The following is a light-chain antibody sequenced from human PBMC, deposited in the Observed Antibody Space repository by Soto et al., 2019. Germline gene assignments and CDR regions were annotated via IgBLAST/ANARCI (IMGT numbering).Light chain of an antibody. Sequence: EIVLTQSPATLSLSPGERATLSCRASQSVSSYLAWYQQKPGHAPRLLIYDASNRTTSIPARFSGSGSGTDFTLTIIFLEPEDFEVYYCQQRSSGPLYTFGQGNKLEIK. V-gene: IGKV3-11*01. CDR3: QQRSSGPLYT. CDR1: QSVSSY. CDR2: DAS. J-gene: IGKJ2*01.